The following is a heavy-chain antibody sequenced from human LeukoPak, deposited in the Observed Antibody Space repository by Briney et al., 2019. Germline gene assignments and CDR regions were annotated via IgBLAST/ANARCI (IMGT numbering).Heavy chain of an antibody. D-gene: IGHD2-2*01. CDR1: GFTFSSYS. CDR3: ARVEDIVVVPAATDY. CDR2: ISSSSSYI. Sequence: GGSLRLSCAASGFTFSSYSMNWVRQAPGKGLEWVSSISSSSSYIYYADSVKGRFTISRDNAKNSLYLQMNSLRAEDTAVYYCARVEDIVVVPAATDYWGQGTLVIVSS. V-gene: IGHV3-21*01. J-gene: IGHJ4*02.